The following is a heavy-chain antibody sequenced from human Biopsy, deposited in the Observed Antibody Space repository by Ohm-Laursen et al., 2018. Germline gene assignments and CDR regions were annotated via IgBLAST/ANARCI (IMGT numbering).Heavy chain of an antibody. CDR2: ISWGSDSI. Sequence: SLRLSCSASGFRFDNTGMHWVRHGPGKGPEWVAGISWGSDSITYAKSVTGRFTISRDNGKNSLYLQMNSLRPEDTALYYCTKNTQWEGSGYLDAFHIWGHGAMVTVSS. D-gene: IGHD3-22*01. CDR1: GFRFDNTG. V-gene: IGHV3-9*01. CDR3: TKNTQWEGSGYLDAFHI. J-gene: IGHJ3*02.